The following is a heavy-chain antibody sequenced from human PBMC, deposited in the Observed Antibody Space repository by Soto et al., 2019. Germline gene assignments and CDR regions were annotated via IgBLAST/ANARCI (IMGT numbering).Heavy chain of an antibody. CDR3: ARHGPPGIAAAGIVFFVSKNPSNWFDP. CDR2: IYSSGST. CDR1: GGSISSYY. Sequence: ASETLSLTDTVSGGSISSYYSCWIRQPAGKGLEWIGRIYSSGSTDYDPSLKSRVTISVDTSKNQFSLKLSSVTAADTAVYYCARHGPPGIAAAGIVFFVSKNPSNWFDPWGQGTLVTVSS. D-gene: IGHD6-13*01. V-gene: IGHV4-59*05. J-gene: IGHJ5*02.